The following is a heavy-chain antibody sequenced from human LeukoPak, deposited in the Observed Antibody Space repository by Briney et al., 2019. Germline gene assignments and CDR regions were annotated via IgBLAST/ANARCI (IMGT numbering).Heavy chain of an antibody. J-gene: IGHJ4*02. V-gene: IGHV3-21*01. CDR2: ISSSSSYI. CDR1: GFTFSSYS. D-gene: IGHD2-21*02. Sequence: GGSLRLSCAASGFTFSSYSMNWVRQAPGKGLEWVSSISSSSSYIYYADSVKGRFTISRDNSKNTLYLQMNSLRAEDTAVDYFPKKGKAYWGVDSNSFDYGAQETLAPVSS. CDR3: PKKGKAYWGVDSNSFDY.